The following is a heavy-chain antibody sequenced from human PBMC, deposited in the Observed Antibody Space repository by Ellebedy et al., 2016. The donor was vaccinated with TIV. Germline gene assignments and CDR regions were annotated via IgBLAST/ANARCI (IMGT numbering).Heavy chain of an antibody. CDR2: IYWDNDK. CDR3: AHRHPKQLHFDS. V-gene: IGHV2-5*02. D-gene: IGHD6-13*01. CDR1: GFSLSTPGVG. J-gene: IGHJ4*02. Sequence: SGPTLVKPTQTLTLTCTFSGFSLSTPGVGVGWIRQPPGKALEWLALIYWDNDKRYRPSLNSRLTISKDISKNQVVLTLTNMDPVDTATYFYAHRHPKQLHFDSWGQGTLVTVSS.